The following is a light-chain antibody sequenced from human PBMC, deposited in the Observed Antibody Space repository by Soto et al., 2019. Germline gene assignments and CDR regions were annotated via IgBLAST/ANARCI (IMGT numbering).Light chain of an antibody. J-gene: IGLJ1*01. CDR3: SSYTSSSTYV. V-gene: IGLV2-14*01. CDR1: SSDVGGYNY. Sequence: QSVLTQPASVSGSPGQSITISCTGTSSDVGGYNYVSWYQQHPGKAPKLMIYDVSNRPSGVSNRFSGSKSGNTASLTISGLQAEEEADYYCSSYTSSSTYVFGTGTKVPVL. CDR2: DVS.